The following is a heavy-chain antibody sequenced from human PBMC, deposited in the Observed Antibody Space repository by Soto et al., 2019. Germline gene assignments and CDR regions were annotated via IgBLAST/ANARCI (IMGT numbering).Heavy chain of an antibody. V-gene: IGHV3-23*01. CDR2: IGNGGDGI. CDR3: ATYGQHLIDS. CDR1: GFTFGNFA. Sequence: EVQLLESGGGLVQPGGSLTLSCAASGFTFGNFAMQWVRQAPGKGLEWVSVIGNGGDGIHYADSVEGRFTVSRDNSRNTVRLQMNSLTVDDTATYYCATYGQHLIDSWGQGTLVTVSA. D-gene: IGHD4-17*01. J-gene: IGHJ5*01.